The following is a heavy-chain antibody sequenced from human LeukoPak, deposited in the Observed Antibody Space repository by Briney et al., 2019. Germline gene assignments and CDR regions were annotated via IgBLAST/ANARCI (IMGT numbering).Heavy chain of an antibody. CDR2: INPSGGST. J-gene: IGHJ6*02. CDR3: ARGVGMVRGVIYHYYGMDV. V-gene: IGHV1-46*01. CDR1: GYTFTSYY. Sequence: ASVKVSCKASGYTFTSYYMHWVRQAPGQGLEWMGIINPSGGSTSYAQKFQGRVTMTTDTSTSTAYMELRSLRSDDTAVYYCARGVGMVRGVIYHYYGMDVWGQGTTVTVSS. D-gene: IGHD3-10*01.